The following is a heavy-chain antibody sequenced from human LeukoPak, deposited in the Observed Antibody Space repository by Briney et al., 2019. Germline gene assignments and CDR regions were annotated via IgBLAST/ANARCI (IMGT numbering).Heavy chain of an antibody. CDR1: GLTSSNYW. CDR2: IKEDGNEK. Sequence: GGSLRLSCAASGLTSSNYWMSWVRQAPGKGLGWVANIKEDGNEKYYVDSVKGRFTISRDNAKKSLYLQMNSLRAEDTVVYYCARDRSRFYYWGQGTPVTVSS. D-gene: IGHD2-2*01. J-gene: IGHJ4*02. V-gene: IGHV3-7*01. CDR3: ARDRSRFYY.